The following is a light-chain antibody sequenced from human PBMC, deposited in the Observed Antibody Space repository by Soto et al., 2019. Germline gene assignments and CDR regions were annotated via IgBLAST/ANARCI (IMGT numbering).Light chain of an antibody. CDR1: SSDVGSYDL. CDR3: CSFAGSRTYV. J-gene: IGLJ1*01. CDR2: EVT. Sequence: QSALTQPASVSGSPGQSITISCTGTSSDVGSYDLVSWYQQHPGKAPQLLIYEVTKRPSGVSNRFSGSKSGNTASLTISGLQAEDEADYSCCSFAGSRTYVFGTGTKLTVL. V-gene: IGLV2-23*02.